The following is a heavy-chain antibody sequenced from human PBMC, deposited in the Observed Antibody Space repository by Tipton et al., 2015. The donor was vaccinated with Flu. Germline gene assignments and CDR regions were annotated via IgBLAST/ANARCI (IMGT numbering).Heavy chain of an antibody. CDR1: GYSFTSHW. V-gene: IGHV5-51*03. CDR2: IYPVDSDT. Sequence: QLVQSGAEVKKPGESLKISCKGSGYSFTSHWIGWVRQMPGKGLEWMGIIYPVDSDTRYSPSFEGQVTISADKSTSTAYLQWSSLKASDTAMYYCVRTSDMLTGYPLPGFDYWGRGTLFTISS. J-gene: IGHJ4*02. CDR3: VRTSDMLTGYPLPGFDY. D-gene: IGHD3-9*01.